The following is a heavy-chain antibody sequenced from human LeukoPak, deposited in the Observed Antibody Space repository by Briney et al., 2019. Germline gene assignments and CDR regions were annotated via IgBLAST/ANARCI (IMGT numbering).Heavy chain of an antibody. CDR3: ARLTRRIDP. V-gene: IGHV4-38-2*02. CDR1: GYSISSGYY. CDR2: IYHSGST. Sequence: SETLSLTCTVSGYSISSGYYWGWIRQPPGKGLEWIGSIYHSGSTYYNPSLKSRVTISVDTSKNQFSLKLSSVTAADTAVYYCARLTRRIDPWGQGTLVTVSS. J-gene: IGHJ5*02.